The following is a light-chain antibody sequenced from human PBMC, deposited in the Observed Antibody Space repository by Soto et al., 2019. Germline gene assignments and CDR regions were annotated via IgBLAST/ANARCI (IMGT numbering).Light chain of an antibody. CDR1: QSVGSN. Sequence: VLTQSPATLSLSPGERVTLSCRARQSVGSNLAWYQQKPGQAPSLLIYGASTRATGIPARFSGTGSGTDFTLTISSLEPEDFAVYYCQQRYDWPITFGQGTRLE. CDR2: GAS. V-gene: IGKV3-11*01. J-gene: IGKJ5*01. CDR3: QQRYDWPIT.